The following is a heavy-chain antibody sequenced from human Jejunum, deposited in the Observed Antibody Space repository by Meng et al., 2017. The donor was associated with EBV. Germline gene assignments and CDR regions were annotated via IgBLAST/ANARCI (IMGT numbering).Heavy chain of an antibody. Sequence: QSQRAEVGPGLEMPAGALYLTCVVCGGSISDNDWLSWVRQPPGKGLEWLGEIYHGGGTNYNPSLESRVTISVDKSKNQFSLKLNSVTVADTAVYYCAGNGYYALEYWGPGILVTVSS. D-gene: IGHD3-22*01. CDR1: GGSISDNDW. V-gene: IGHV4-4*02. CDR3: AGNGYYALEY. CDR2: IYHGGGT. J-gene: IGHJ4*02.